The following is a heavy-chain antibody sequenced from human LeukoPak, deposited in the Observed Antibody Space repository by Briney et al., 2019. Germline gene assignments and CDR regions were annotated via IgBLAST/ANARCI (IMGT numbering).Heavy chain of an antibody. V-gene: IGHV3-73*01. CDR3: VRRMGGGNYYGLDV. D-gene: IGHD5-24*01. J-gene: IGHJ6*02. CDR1: GFTFSGSD. Sequence: GGSLRLSCAASGFTFSGSDMRWVRQASGKGLEWVGRIRSKANTYATAYAASVEDRFTVSRDDSKNTAYLQMNSLKTEDTAVYYCVRRMGGGNYYGLDVWGQGTTVTVSS. CDR2: IRSKANTYAT.